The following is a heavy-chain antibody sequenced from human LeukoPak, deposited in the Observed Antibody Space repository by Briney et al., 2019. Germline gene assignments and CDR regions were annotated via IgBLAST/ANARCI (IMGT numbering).Heavy chain of an antibody. J-gene: IGHJ4*02. V-gene: IGHV1-2*04. Sequence: ASVKVSCKASGYTFTGYYMHWVRQAPGQGLEWMGWINPNSGGTNYAQKFQGWATMTRDTSISTAYMELSRLRSDDTAVYYCARLGGALWFGELASYYFDYWGQGTLVTVSS. CDR2: INPNSGGT. CDR1: GYTFTGYY. D-gene: IGHD3-10*01. CDR3: ARLGGALWFGELASYYFDY.